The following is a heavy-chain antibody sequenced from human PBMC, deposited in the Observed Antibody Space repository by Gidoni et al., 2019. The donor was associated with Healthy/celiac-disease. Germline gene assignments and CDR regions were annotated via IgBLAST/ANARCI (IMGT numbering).Heavy chain of an antibody. CDR1: GGSFSGYY. J-gene: IGHJ2*01. V-gene: IGHV4-34*01. CDR2: INHSGST. CDR3: ARRSHCSSTSCYSSHYWYFDL. Sequence: QVQLQQWGAGLLKPSETLSLTCAVYGGSFSGYYWSWIRQPPGKGLEWIGEINHSGSTNYNPSLKSRVTISVDTSKNQFSLKLSSVTAADTAVYYCARRSHCSSTSCYSSHYWYFDLWGRGTLVTVSS. D-gene: IGHD2-2*01.